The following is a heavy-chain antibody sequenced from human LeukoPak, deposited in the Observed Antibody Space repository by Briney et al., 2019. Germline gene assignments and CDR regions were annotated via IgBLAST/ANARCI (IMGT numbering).Heavy chain of an antibody. CDR1: GFTFSSYA. D-gene: IGHD1-26*01. CDR2: ISYDGSNK. J-gene: IGHJ4*02. V-gene: IGHV3-30-3*01. Sequence: GGSLRLSCAASGFTFSSYAMHWVRQAPGKGLEWVAVISYDGSNKYYADSVKGRFTISRDDSKNTLYLQMNSLKTEDTAVYYCTTSGSYRYYFDYWGQGTLVTVSS. CDR3: TTSGSYRYYFDY.